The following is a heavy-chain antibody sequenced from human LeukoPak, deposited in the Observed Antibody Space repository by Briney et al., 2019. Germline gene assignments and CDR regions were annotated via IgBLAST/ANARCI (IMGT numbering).Heavy chain of an antibody. CDR2: INPNSGGT. CDR1: GYTFTGYY. V-gene: IGHV1-2*02. CDR3: ARVWSYRPNFDY. J-gene: IGHJ4*02. Sequence: GASVKVSCKASGYTFTGYYMHWVRQAPGQGLEWMGWINPNSGGTNYAQKFQGRVTMTRDTSTSTAYMELSRLRSDDTAVYYCARVWSYRPNFDYWGQGTLVTVSS. D-gene: IGHD3-16*02.